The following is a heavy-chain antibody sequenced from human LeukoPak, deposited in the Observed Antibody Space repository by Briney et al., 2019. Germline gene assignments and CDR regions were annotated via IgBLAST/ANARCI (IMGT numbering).Heavy chain of an antibody. CDR2: ISYDGSNK. D-gene: IGHD4-23*01. V-gene: IGHV3-30*19. CDR3: ARERGGGNSPDDYYYYMDV. Sequence: GGSLRLSCVASGFIFSTYGMHWVRQAPGKGLEWVAVISYDGSNKYYADSVKGRFTISRDNSKNTLYLQMNSLRAEDTAVYYCARERGGGNSPDDYYYYMDVWGKGTTVTVSS. CDR1: GFIFSTYG. J-gene: IGHJ6*03.